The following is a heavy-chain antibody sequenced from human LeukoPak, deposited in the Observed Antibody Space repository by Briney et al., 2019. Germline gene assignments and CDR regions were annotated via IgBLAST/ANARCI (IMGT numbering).Heavy chain of an antibody. V-gene: IGHV3-11*05. D-gene: IGHD3-22*01. CDR3: ARAGQLYYDTTDKRRIYFDY. Sequence: GGSLRLSCAASGFTFSNYWMSWVRQAPGKGLEWVSYISSRSTYTNYADSVKGRFTISRDNAKNSLYLQMNSLRTEDTAVYYCARAGQLYYDTTDKRRIYFDYWGQGTLVTVPS. CDR2: ISSRSTYT. CDR1: GFTFSNYW. J-gene: IGHJ4*02.